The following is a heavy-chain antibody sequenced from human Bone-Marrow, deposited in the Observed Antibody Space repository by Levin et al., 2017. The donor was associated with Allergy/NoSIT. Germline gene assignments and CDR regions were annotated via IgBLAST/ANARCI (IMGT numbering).Heavy chain of an antibody. CDR2: VNHGRST. Sequence: NSSETLSLTCAASGGSFSGYYWVWIRQAPGKGLEWIGEVNHGRSTNINPSFKSRVTILVDRARDQFSLKLASVTAADTAVYYCARRPLGYCSTTTCSRHMDVWGRGTTVTVSS. CDR1: GGSFSGYY. D-gene: IGHD2-2*01. V-gene: IGHV4-34*01. CDR3: ARRPLGYCSTTTCSRHMDV. J-gene: IGHJ6*03.